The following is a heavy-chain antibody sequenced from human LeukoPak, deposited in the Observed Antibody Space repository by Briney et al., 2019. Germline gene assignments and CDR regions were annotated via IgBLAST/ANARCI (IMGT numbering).Heavy chain of an antibody. Sequence: GASVKVSCKASGYTFTSYGISWVRQAPGQGLEWMGWISADNGNTNYAQKLQGRVTMTTDTSTSTAYMELRSLRSDDTAVYYCARESGITMVRGISGPSYWGQATLITVSS. D-gene: IGHD3-10*01. CDR3: ARESGITMVRGISGPSY. J-gene: IGHJ4*02. V-gene: IGHV1-18*01. CDR1: GYTFTSYG. CDR2: ISADNGNT.